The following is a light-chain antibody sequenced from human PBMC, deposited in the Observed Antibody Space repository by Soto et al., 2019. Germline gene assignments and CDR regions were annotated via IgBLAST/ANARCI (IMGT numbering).Light chain of an antibody. CDR2: DVT. J-gene: IGLJ2*01. CDR1: SSDVGNYNY. V-gene: IGLV2-14*03. Sequence: ALTQPASVSGSPGQSITISCTGTSSDVGNYNYVSWYQQHPGKAPKLVIYDVTNRPSGVSNRFSGSKSGNTASLTISGLQAEDEADYYCSSYRSSSPSVVFGGGTKLTVL. CDR3: SSYRSSSPSVV.